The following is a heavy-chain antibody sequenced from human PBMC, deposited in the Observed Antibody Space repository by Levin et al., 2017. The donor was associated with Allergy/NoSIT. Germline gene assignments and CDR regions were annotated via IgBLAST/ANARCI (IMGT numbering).Heavy chain of an antibody. V-gene: IGHV3-48*03. CDR2: ISSTGSTI. CDR1: GFTFSSYE. CDR3: ARQLGNFWSGYNYFDY. D-gene: IGHD3-3*01. J-gene: IGHJ4*02. Sequence: GGSLRLSCAASGFTFSSYEMNWVRRAPGKGLEWVSYISSTGSTIYSADSVKGRFTISRANAKNSLYLHMNSLRAEDPAVYYCARQLGNFWSGYNYFDYWGQGTLVTVSS.